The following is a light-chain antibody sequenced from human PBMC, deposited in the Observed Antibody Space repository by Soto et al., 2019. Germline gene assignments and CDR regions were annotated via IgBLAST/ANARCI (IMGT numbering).Light chain of an antibody. J-gene: IGLJ1*01. CDR1: KNDVGFYDF. CDR3: KSYAGSNTYV. Sequence: QSVLTQPPSASVSPGQSVTMSCTGTKNDVGFYDFVSWYQHHPGKAPRLIIYEVVQRPSGVPDRFSGSKSGNTASLTVSGLQAADEADYFCKSYAGSNTYVFGSGTKVTVL. CDR2: EVV. V-gene: IGLV2-8*01.